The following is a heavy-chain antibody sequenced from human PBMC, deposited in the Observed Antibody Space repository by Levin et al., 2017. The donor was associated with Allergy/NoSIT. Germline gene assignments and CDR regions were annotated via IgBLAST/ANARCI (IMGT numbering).Heavy chain of an antibody. CDR2: INSDGSSI. V-gene: IGHV3-74*01. Sequence: GGSLRLSCAASGFTFSRHWMHWVRQVPGKGLVWVSRINSDGSSITYADSVKGRLTISRDNAKNTLYLQLDSLRAEDTAVYYCAGDPDSSGYSTFDYWGQGILVTVSS. D-gene: IGHD3-22*01. J-gene: IGHJ4*02. CDR1: GFTFSRHW. CDR3: AGDPDSSGYSTFDY.